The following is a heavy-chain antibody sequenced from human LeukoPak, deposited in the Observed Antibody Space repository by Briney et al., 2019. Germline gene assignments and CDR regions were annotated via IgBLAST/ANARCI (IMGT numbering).Heavy chain of an antibody. CDR1: GGSISSYY. J-gene: IGHJ4*02. Sequence: SETLSLICSVSGGSISSYYWSWIRQPPGKGLEWIGYIYYSGSTNYDPSLKSRVTISVDTSKNQFSLKLSSVTAADTAVYYCARGRYDFWSGGYYFDYWGQGTLVTVSS. CDR2: IYYSGST. V-gene: IGHV4-59*08. D-gene: IGHD3-3*01. CDR3: ARGRYDFWSGGYYFDY.